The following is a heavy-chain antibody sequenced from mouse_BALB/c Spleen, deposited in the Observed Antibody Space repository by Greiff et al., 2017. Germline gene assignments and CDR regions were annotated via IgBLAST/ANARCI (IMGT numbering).Heavy chain of an antibody. CDR3: ARGYDYDRDAMDY. CDR1: GYAFSSSW. V-gene: IGHV1S26*01. CDR2: INPSSGYT. D-gene: IGHD2-4*01. J-gene: IGHJ4*01. Sequence: VQLQQSGPELVKPGASVKISCKASGYAFSSSWMNWVKQRPGQGLEWIGYINPSSGYTNYNQKFKDKATLTADKSSSTAYMQLSSLTSEDSAVYYCARGYDYDRDAMDYWGQGTSVTVSS.